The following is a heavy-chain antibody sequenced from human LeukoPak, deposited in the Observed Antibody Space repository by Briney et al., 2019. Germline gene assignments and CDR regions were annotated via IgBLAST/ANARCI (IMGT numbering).Heavy chain of an antibody. D-gene: IGHD2-2*01. Sequence: PGRSLRLSCAASGFTFSSYDMHWVRQATGKGLEWVSAIGTAGDTYYPGSVKGRFTISRENAKNSLYLQMNSLRAEDTAVYYCARGTRRYCSSTSCYGGYYGMDVWGQGTTVTVSS. CDR3: ARGTRRYCSSTSCYGGYYGMDV. V-gene: IGHV3-13*01. J-gene: IGHJ6*02. CDR2: IGTAGDT. CDR1: GFTFSSYD.